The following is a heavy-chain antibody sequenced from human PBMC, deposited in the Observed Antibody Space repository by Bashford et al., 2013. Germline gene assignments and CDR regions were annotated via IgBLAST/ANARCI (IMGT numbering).Heavy chain of an antibody. V-gene: IGHV3-30*03. Sequence: GGSLRLSCAASGFTFSSYAMHWVRRLQARAGVGALISDDGSNKYYADSVKGRFTIARDNSKNTVYLQMNSLRAEDTAVYYCARDNSRYCSSSSCPLYGMDVWGLGTTVTVSS. J-gene: IGHJ6*02. D-gene: IGHD2-2*01. CDR2: ISDDGSNK. CDR3: ARDNSRYCSSSSCPLYGMDV. CDR1: GFTFSSYA.